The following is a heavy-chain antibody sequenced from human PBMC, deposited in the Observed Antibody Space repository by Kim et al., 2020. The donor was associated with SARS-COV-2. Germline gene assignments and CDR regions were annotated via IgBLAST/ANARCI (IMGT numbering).Heavy chain of an antibody. V-gene: IGHV4-34*01. CDR2: INHSGST. D-gene: IGHD6-13*01. Sequence: SETLSLTCAVYGGSFSGYYWSWIRQPPGKGLEWIGEINHSGSTNYNPSLKSRVTISVDTSKNQFSLKLSSVTAADTAVYYCARGGKQQLHYYYYYGMDVWGQGTTVTVSS. J-gene: IGHJ6*02. CDR1: GGSFSGYY. CDR3: ARGGKQQLHYYYYYGMDV.